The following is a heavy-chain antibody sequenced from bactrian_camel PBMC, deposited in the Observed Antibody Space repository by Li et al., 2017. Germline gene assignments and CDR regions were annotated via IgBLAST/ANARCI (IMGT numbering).Heavy chain of an antibody. Sequence: VQLVESGGGSVQAGGSLRLSCAASGYTYSSYYMSWVRQAPGKGLEWVSDINSSGRNTNYADSVKGRFTISRDNAKNTVYLQMNSLKSEDTALYYCATRTLSGSMYWFYTDYGYWGQGTQVTVS. D-gene: IGHD2*01. CDR1: GYTYSSYY. V-gene: IGHV3S40*01. CDR3: ATRTLSGSMYWFYTDYGY. J-gene: IGHJ6*01. CDR2: INSSGRNT.